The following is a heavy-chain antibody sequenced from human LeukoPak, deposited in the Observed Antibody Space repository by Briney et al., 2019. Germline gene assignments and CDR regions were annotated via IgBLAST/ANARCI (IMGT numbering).Heavy chain of an antibody. D-gene: IGHD3-10*01. CDR1: GFTFGSYG. CDR2: ISYDGSEK. V-gene: IGHV3-30*19. CDR3: ARYADAYGRLDY. Sequence: GGSLRLSCAESGFTFGSYGMYWVRQAPGKGLEWVAFISYDGSEKNYADSVKGRFTISRDNCKNRVSLQMNSLNAEDTAVYYCARYADAYGRLDYWGQGNLVTVSS. J-gene: IGHJ4*02.